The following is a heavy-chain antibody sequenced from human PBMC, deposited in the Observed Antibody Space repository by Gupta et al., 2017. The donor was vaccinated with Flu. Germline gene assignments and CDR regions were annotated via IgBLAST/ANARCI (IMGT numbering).Heavy chain of an antibody. Sequence: QVQLVQSGAEVKKPGASVTVSCKASGYTFTGYYMPLVRQAPGQGLEWMGWINPNSGGTNYAQKFQGRVTMTRDTSISTADMELSRLRSDDTAVYYCAKEDIVVVPAASEYGMDVWGQGTTVTGSS. V-gene: IGHV1-2*02. J-gene: IGHJ6*02. CDR2: INPNSGGT. CDR1: GYTFTGYY. CDR3: AKEDIVVVPAASEYGMDV. D-gene: IGHD2-2*01.